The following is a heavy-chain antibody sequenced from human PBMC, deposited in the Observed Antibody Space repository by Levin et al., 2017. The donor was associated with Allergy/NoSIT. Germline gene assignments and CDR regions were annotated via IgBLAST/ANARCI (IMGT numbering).Heavy chain of an antibody. J-gene: IGHJ4*02. CDR1: GFTFSSYS. D-gene: IGHD2/OR15-2a*01. CDR3: ARDSFSGDYDY. CDR2: ISSSSSYI. V-gene: IGHV3-21*01. Sequence: GGSLRLSCAASGFTFSSYSMNWVRQAPGKGLEWVSSISSSSSYIYYADSVKGRFTISRDNAKNSLYLQMNSLRAEDTAVYYCARDSFSGDYDYWGQGTLVTVSS.